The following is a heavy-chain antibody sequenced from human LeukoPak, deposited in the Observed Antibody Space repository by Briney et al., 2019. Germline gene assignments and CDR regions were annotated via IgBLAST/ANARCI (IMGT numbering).Heavy chain of an antibody. V-gene: IGHV4-59*08. Sequence: SETLSLTCTVSGGSISRYYWSRIRQPPGKGLEWIGYVYYSGSTNYNPSLKSRVTISVDTSKNQFSLKLSSVTAADTAVYFCARLIYDSSTYYYFDYWGQGTLVTVSS. CDR2: VYYSGST. CDR3: ARLIYDSSTYYYFDY. CDR1: GGSISRYY. J-gene: IGHJ4*02. D-gene: IGHD3-22*01.